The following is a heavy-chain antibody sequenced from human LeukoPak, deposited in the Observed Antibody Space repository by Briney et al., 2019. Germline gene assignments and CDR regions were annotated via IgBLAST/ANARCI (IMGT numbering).Heavy chain of an antibody. D-gene: IGHD3-22*01. J-gene: IGHJ3*02. CDR2: INPNSGGT. V-gene: IGHV1-2*02. CDR1: GYTLTVYY. Sequence: GASVKVSCKASGYTLTVYYMHWVRQAPGQGLEWMGWINPNSGGTNYAQKFQGRVTMTRDTSISTAYMELSRLRSDDTAVYYCARDHRPTYYYDSSGFDAFDIWGQGTMVTVSS. CDR3: ARDHRPTYYYDSSGFDAFDI.